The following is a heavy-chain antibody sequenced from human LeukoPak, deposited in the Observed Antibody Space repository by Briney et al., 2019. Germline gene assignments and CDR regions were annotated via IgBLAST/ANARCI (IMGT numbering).Heavy chain of an antibody. V-gene: IGHV1-46*01. CDR1: GYTFTSYY. D-gene: IGHD1-26*01. CDR3: VGGVNGAVYSGSWRDAFDI. J-gene: IGHJ3*02. CDR2: INPGGGST. Sequence: ASVKVSCKASGYTFTSYYMHWVRQAPGQGLEWMGIINPGGGSTSYAQKFQGRVTMTRDTSTSTVYMELSSLRSEDTAVYYCVGGVNGAVYSGSWRDAFDIWGQGTMVTVSS.